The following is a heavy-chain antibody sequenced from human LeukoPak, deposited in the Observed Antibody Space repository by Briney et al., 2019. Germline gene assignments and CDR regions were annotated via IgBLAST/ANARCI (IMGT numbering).Heavy chain of an antibody. CDR3: ASGCSSTSCQNWFDP. CDR1: GYRFTSYW. Sequence: GESLKISCQGSGYRFTSYWIGWVRQMPGKGLEWMGIIYPGDSDARYSPSFQGQVTISADKSISTAYLQWSSLKASDTAMYYCASGCSSTSCQNWFDPWGQGTLVTVSS. V-gene: IGHV5-51*01. J-gene: IGHJ5*02. CDR2: IYPGDSDA. D-gene: IGHD2-2*01.